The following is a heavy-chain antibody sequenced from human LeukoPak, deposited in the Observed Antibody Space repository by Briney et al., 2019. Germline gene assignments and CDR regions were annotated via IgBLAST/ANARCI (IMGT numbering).Heavy chain of an antibody. Sequence: SKTLSLTCTVSGDSISSSNLYWGWIRQPPGKGLEWIGTVYSSGNTHYNPSLKSRVTISVDTSKNQFFLMLNSVTAADTAVYYCARETGRRSGSDHWGSGTLVTVSS. CDR2: VYSSGNT. V-gene: IGHV4-39*07. CDR3: ARETGRRSGSDH. D-gene: IGHD6-19*01. J-gene: IGHJ5*02. CDR1: GDSISSSNLY.